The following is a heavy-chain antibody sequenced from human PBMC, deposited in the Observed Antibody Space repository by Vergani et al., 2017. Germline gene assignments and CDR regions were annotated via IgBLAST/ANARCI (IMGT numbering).Heavy chain of an antibody. CDR2: LSSDGSTK. J-gene: IGHJ6*03. Sequence: SLLLSFAASVFPFLSYVLPFFLPSPGTVLSFLSFLSSDGSTKYYADSVKGRFTISRDNSKNTLYLQMNSLRAEDTAVYYCAKLMAYGGNILYYYYYMDVWGKGP. V-gene: IGHV3-30*18. CDR1: VFPFLSYV. D-gene: IGHD4-23*01. CDR3: AKLMAYGGNILYYYYYMDV.